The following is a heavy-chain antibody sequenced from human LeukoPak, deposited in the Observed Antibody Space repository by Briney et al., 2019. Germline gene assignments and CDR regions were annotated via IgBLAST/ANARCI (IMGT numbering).Heavy chain of an antibody. CDR1: AFTFSDYW. CDR2: IKQDGSEK. Sequence: GGSLRLSCAASAFTFSDYWMTWVRQAPGKGLERVANIKQDGSEKYYVDSVKGRFTISRDNAKNSLYLQMNSLRAEDTAVYYCARESYYYDSSGYYDAFDIWGQGTMVTVSS. J-gene: IGHJ3*02. D-gene: IGHD3-22*01. CDR3: ARESYYYDSSGYYDAFDI. V-gene: IGHV3-7*01.